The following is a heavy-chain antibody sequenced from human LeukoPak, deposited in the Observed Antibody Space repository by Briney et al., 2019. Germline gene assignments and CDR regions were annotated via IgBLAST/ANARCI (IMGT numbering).Heavy chain of an antibody. V-gene: IGHV3-21*01. Sequence: YPGGSLRLSCAASGFTFSSYSMNWVRQAPGKGLEWVSSISSSSSYIYYADSVKGRFTISRDNAKNSLYLQMNSLRAEDTAVYYCARVHPISSWSLNYFDYWGQGTLVTVSS. D-gene: IGHD6-13*01. CDR3: ARVHPISSWSLNYFDY. CDR1: GFTFSSYS. J-gene: IGHJ4*02. CDR2: ISSSSSYI.